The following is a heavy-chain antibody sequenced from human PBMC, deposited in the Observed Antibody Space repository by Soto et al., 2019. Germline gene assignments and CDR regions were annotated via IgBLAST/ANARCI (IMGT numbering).Heavy chain of an antibody. V-gene: IGHV3-11*03. CDR1: GFTFSDYY. Sequence: GGSLRLSCAASGFTFSDYYMSWIRQAPGKGLECVAYISVSSTYANYADSVEGRFTISRDNAENSLFLQMNSLRADDTAVYYCVCGVGNCSAGKPAKLDYWGQGALDSGSS. D-gene: IGHD1-7*01. CDR2: ISVSSTYA. CDR3: VCGVGNCSAGKPAKLDY. J-gene: IGHJ4*02.